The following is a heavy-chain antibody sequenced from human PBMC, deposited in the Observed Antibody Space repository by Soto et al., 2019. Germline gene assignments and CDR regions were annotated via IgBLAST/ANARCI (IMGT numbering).Heavy chain of an antibody. CDR3: AKDEYYYSRSGYYIFDS. J-gene: IGHJ4*02. CDR2: ISHDGTNK. CDR1: GFTFSAYG. Sequence: QAQLVESGGGVVQPGESLRLSCEVSGFTFSAYGMHWVRQAPGKGLEWVAAISHDGTNKNYGDSVKGRFTISRDNSKKTLYLQMNSLRPEDTALYYCAKDEYYYSRSGYYIFDSCGQGTLVTVSS. V-gene: IGHV3-30*18. D-gene: IGHD3-22*01.